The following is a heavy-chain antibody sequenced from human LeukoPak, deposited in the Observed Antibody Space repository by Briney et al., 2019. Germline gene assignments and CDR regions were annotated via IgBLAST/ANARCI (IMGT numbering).Heavy chain of an antibody. V-gene: IGHV4-39*07. D-gene: IGHD1-26*01. Sequence: SETPSLTCTVSGGSISSSSYYWGWIRQPPGKGLEWIGSISHSGSTYYNPSLKSRVSISVDTSKNQFSLRLSSVTAADTAVYYCARVLLVGAILDDFDYWGQGTLVTVPS. CDR1: GGSISSSSYY. J-gene: IGHJ4*02. CDR3: ARVLLVGAILDDFDY. CDR2: ISHSGST.